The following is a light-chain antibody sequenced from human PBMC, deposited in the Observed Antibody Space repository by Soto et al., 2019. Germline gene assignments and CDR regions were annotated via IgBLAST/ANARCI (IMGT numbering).Light chain of an antibody. J-gene: IGKJ2*01. Sequence: TVMTQSPATLSVSPGERVTLSCRASQSVGTNLAWYQQRPGQAPRLLIYGPSTRATGVPARFSGSGSGTEFTLTISSLQSEDLAVYHCQQYNNWPLHTFGQGTKLEIK. CDR3: QQYNNWPLHT. CDR2: GPS. CDR1: QSVGTN. V-gene: IGKV3-15*01.